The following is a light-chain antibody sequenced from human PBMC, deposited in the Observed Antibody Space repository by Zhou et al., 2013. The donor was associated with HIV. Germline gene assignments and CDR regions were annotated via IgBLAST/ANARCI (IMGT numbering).Light chain of an antibody. CDR2: SAS. CDR1: QSISIY. J-gene: IGKJ1*01. V-gene: IGKV1-39*01. Sequence: DIQMTQSPTSLSASVGDRVTITCRASQSISIYLNWYQQKPGKAPQLLIYSASTLQGGVPWKFRGSGSGTDFTLTISSLHPDDFATYYCQQYGTYPWSFGQGTKVEIK. CDR3: QQYGTYPWS.